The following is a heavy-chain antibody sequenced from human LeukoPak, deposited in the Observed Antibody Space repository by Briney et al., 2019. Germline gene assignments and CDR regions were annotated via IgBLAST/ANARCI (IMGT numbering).Heavy chain of an antibody. J-gene: IGHJ4*02. Sequence: PGGSLRLSCAASGFTFSSYSVNWVRQAPGKGLEWVSSISSSSSYIYYADSVEGRFTISRDNAKNSLYLQMNSLRAEDTAVYYCARSRLWAPFDYWGQGTLVTVSS. D-gene: IGHD5-18*01. CDR2: ISSSSSYI. V-gene: IGHV3-21*01. CDR1: GFTFSSYS. CDR3: ARSRLWAPFDY.